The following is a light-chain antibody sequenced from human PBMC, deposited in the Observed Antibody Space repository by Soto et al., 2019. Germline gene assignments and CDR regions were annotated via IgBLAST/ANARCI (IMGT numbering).Light chain of an antibody. V-gene: IGKV1-5*01. Sequence: DIQMTQSPSTLSASVGDRVTITCRASQSISSWLAWYQQKPGKAPKLLIYDASSLESGVPSRFSGSGSGTEFTLNISSLQPDDIATYYCQQYNSYSWTFGQGTKVEIK. CDR1: QSISSW. CDR2: DAS. CDR3: QQYNSYSWT. J-gene: IGKJ1*01.